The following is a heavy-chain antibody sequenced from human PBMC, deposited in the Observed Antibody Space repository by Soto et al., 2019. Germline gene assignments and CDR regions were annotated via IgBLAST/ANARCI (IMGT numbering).Heavy chain of an antibody. Sequence: ASVKVSCKASGYTFTSYDINWVRQATGQGLEWMGWMNPNSGNTGYAQKFQGRVTMTRNTSISTAYMELSSLRSEDTAVYYCARDIVATMGIYYYYMDVWGKGTTVTVSS. D-gene: IGHD5-12*01. V-gene: IGHV1-8*01. J-gene: IGHJ6*03. CDR1: GYTFTSYD. CDR3: ARDIVATMGIYYYYMDV. CDR2: MNPNSGNT.